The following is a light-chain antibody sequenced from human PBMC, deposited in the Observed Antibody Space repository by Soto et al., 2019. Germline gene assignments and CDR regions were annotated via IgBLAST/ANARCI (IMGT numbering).Light chain of an antibody. J-gene: IGLJ1*01. Sequence: QSAPTQPASVSGSPRQSITISCTGTSSDVGGYNYVSWYQQHPGQVPKLIIHDVSNRPSGVSDRFSGSKSGNTASLTISGLQAEDEADYYCSSYTSSGTNVFGTGTKLTVL. CDR2: DVS. V-gene: IGLV2-14*03. CDR1: SSDVGGYNY. CDR3: SSYTSSGTNV.